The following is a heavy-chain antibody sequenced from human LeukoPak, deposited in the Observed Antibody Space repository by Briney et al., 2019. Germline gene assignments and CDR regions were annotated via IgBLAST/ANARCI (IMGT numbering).Heavy chain of an antibody. V-gene: IGHV3-7*01. Sequence: PGGSLRLSCAASGFTFSSYWMNWVRQAPGKGLEWVANIKQDGSDKYCVDSVKGRFTISRDNAKNSLYLQMNSLRAEDTAVYYCAIIPRAAAGPSARSPFHYWGQGTLVTVSS. CDR2: IKQDGSDK. J-gene: IGHJ4*02. CDR1: GFTFSSYW. D-gene: IGHD6-13*01. CDR3: AIIPRAAAGPSARSPFHY.